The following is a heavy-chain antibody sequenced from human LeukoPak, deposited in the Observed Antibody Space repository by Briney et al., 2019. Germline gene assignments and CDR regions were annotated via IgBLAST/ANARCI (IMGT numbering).Heavy chain of an antibody. CDR3: ARGYYDSSGYYYIDY. CDR1: GGSISSYY. Sequence: PSETLSLTCTVSGGSISSYYWSRIRQPPGKGLEWIGYIYYSGSTNYNPSLKSRVTISVDTSKNQFSLKLSSVTAADTAVYYCARGYYDSSGYYYIDYWGQGTLVTVSS. V-gene: IGHV4-59*01. D-gene: IGHD3-22*01. CDR2: IYYSGST. J-gene: IGHJ4*02.